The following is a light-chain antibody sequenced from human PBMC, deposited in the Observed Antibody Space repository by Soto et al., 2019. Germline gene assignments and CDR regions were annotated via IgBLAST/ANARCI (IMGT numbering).Light chain of an antibody. CDR1: QSVRDGY. Sequence: EIVLTQSPGTLSLSPGERASLSCKASQSVRDGYLAWYQQKPGQAPTLLVYGASYRATGFPDRFSSGGYGTDFTLTISRLEPEDFAVYYCQQYGASPYTFGQGTKLEI. CDR3: QQYGASPYT. V-gene: IGKV3-20*01. J-gene: IGKJ2*01. CDR2: GAS.